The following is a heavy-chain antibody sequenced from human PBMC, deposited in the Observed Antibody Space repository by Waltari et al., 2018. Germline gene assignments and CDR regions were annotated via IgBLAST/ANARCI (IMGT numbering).Heavy chain of an antibody. D-gene: IGHD2-2*01. J-gene: IGHJ4*02. CDR3: ALGYCSSTSCSSDDY. Sequence: EVQLVESGGGLVKPGGSLRLSCAASGFTFSSYSMNWVRQAPGKGLEGVSLMSWDGGSTYYADSVKGRFTISRDNSKNSLYLQMNSLRTEDTALYYCALGYCSSTSCSSDDYWGQGTLVTVSS. CDR2: MSWDGGST. CDR1: GFTFSSYS. V-gene: IGHV3-43*01.